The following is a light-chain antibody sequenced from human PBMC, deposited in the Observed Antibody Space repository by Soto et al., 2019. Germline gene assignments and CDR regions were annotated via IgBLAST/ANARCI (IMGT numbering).Light chain of an antibody. CDR2: GPS. Sequence: EVVLTQSPGTLSLSPGERATLSCRASQNVYINSLAWYQQKPGQTPRLLIYGPSTRAAAIPDRFSGSGSWADSDLSIDGLEPEDVAIYYCQPYGDSPLSFGPGTRVD. CDR1: QNVYINS. CDR3: QPYGDSPLS. J-gene: IGKJ3*01. V-gene: IGKV3-20*01.